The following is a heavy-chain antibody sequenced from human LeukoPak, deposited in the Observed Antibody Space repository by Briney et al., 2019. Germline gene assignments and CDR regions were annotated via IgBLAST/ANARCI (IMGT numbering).Heavy chain of an antibody. Sequence: SVKVSCKASGGTFRSYVISWVRQAPGQGLEWMGRIIPIFGTANYVQKFQGRVTITTDESTSTAYMELSSLRSEDTAVYYCARAPDSSGYYLWYFDYWGQGTLVSLSS. V-gene: IGHV1-69*05. CDR2: IIPIFGTA. J-gene: IGHJ4*02. CDR1: GGTFRSYV. CDR3: ARAPDSSGYYLWYFDY. D-gene: IGHD3-22*01.